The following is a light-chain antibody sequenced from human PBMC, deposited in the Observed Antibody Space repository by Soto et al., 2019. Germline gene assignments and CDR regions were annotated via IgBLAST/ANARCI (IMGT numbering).Light chain of an antibody. CDR1: DNTGSN. Sequence: DIQLTQSPASLSASVGDRVTITCRASDNTGSNLNWYQHQTGTAPKLLIYAASSLQGGVPSRFSGSGYGTQFTLTISGLQTEDFATYYCQQSYKILTFGGGTKVDIK. J-gene: IGKJ4*01. CDR3: QQSYKILT. CDR2: AAS. V-gene: IGKV1-39*01.